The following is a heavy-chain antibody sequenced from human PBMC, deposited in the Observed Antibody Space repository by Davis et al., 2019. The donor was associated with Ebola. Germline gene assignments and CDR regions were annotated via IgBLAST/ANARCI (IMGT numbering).Heavy chain of an antibody. CDR3: ARAQFPTTNDH. CDR1: GYTFTNYG. Sequence: ASVKVSCKASGYTFTNYGISWVRQAPGQGLEWMGWINPHNGNTNYAQNVQGRVTMTTDTSTSTAYMEVGSLRSDDTAVYYCARAQFPTTNDHWGQGTLVTVSS. V-gene: IGHV1-18*04. J-gene: IGHJ4*02. CDR2: INPHNGNT. D-gene: IGHD1-1*01.